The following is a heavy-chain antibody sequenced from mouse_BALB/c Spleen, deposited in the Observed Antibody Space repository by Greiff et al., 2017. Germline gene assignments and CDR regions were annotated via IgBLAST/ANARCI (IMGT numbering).Heavy chain of an antibody. J-gene: IGHJ3*01. D-gene: IGHD2-2*01. V-gene: IGHV1S56*01. Sequence: VQLQQSGPELVKPGASVRISCKASGYTFTSYYIHWVKQRPGQGLEWIGWIYPGNVNTKYNEKFKGKATLTADKSSSTAYMQLSSLTSEDSAVYFCARKENGYDGFAYWGQGTLVTVSA. CDR3: ARKENGYDGFAY. CDR1: GYTFTSYY. CDR2: IYPGNVNT.